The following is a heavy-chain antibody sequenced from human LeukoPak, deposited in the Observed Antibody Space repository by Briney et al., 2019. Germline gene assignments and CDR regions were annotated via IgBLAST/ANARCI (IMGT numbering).Heavy chain of an antibody. V-gene: IGHV1-2*02. CDR2: INPNSGGT. CDR3: ASSEISGVEWELLYAFDI. Sequence: SVKVSRKASGYTFTSYYMHWVRQAPGQGLEWMGWINPNSGGTNYAQKFQGRVTMTRDTSISTAYMELSRLRSDDTAVYYCASSEISGVEWELLYAFDIWGQGTMVTVSS. J-gene: IGHJ3*02. D-gene: IGHD1-26*01. CDR1: GYTFTSYY.